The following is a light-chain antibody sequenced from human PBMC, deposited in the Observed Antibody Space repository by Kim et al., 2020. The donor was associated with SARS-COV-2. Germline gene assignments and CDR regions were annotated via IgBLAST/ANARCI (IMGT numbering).Light chain of an antibody. Sequence: EIVVTQSPVTLSVSPGERATLSCRASQSISTNLAWYQQTPGQAPRLLISGASNRATGIPARFSGGGSGTEFTLTISRLQSEDFAIYYCQQYRNWPATFGQGTKVDIK. CDR2: GAS. J-gene: IGKJ1*01. V-gene: IGKV3D-15*01. CDR3: QQYRNWPAT. CDR1: QSISTN.